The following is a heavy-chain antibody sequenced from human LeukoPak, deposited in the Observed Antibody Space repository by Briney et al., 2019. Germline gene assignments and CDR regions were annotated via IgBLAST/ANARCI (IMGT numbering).Heavy chain of an antibody. Sequence: SVKVSCKASGGTFSSYAISWVRQAPGQGLEWMGRIIPILGIANYAQNLQDRVTMTTDTSTSTAYMELRSLRSDDTAVYYCARAAARLAAAGTFDYWGQGTLVTVSS. V-gene: IGHV1-69*04. CDR3: ARAAARLAAAGTFDY. D-gene: IGHD6-13*01. CDR2: IIPILGIA. J-gene: IGHJ4*02. CDR1: GGTFSSYA.